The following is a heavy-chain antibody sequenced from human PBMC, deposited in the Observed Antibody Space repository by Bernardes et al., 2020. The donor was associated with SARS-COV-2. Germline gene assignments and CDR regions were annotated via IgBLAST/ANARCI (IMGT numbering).Heavy chain of an antibody. CDR1: GFTFNSYA. V-gene: IGHV3-64D*06. Sequence: GGSLRLSCSASGFTFNSYAMHWVRQAPGKGLHYVSSISSHSITTYYADSVEGRFTISRDNSKNTLYLQMSSLRPDETAIYYCGKVSKWELIFDAFDVWCQGTIVTV. CDR2: ISSHSITT. D-gene: IGHD1-26*01. CDR3: GKVSKWELIFDAFDV. J-gene: IGHJ3*01.